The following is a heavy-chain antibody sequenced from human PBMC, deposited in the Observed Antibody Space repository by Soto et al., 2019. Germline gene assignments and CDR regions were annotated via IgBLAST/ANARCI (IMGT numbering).Heavy chain of an antibody. J-gene: IGHJ4*02. V-gene: IGHV4-31*03. CDR2: IYYSGST. Sequence: SETLSLTCTVSGGSISSGGYYWSWIRQHPGKGLEWIGYIYYSGSTYYNPSLKSRVTISVDTSKNQFSLKLSSVTAADTAVYYCARDMAQVGIFDYWGQGNLVTVSS. CDR1: GGSISSGGYY. CDR3: ARDMAQVGIFDY. D-gene: IGHD1-26*01.